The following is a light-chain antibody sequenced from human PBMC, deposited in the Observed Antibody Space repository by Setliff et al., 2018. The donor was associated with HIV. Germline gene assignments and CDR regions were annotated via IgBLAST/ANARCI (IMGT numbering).Light chain of an antibody. Sequence: QSALTQPPSASGSPGQSVTISCTGTSSDVGGYNYVSWYQQYPGKAPKLIIYEVTKRPSGVPDRLSGSKSGNTASLTVSGLQLEDEADYYCSSYAGSNNYVFGTGTKVTVL. CDR1: SSDVGGYNY. V-gene: IGLV2-8*01. J-gene: IGLJ1*01. CDR3: SSYAGSNNYV. CDR2: EVT.